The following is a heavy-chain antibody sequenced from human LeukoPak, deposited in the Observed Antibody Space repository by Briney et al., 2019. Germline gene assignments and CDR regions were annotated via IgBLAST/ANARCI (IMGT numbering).Heavy chain of an antibody. J-gene: IGHJ5*02. D-gene: IGHD2-2*01. CDR3: ARGGAVPATVSNWFDP. V-gene: IGHV1-18*01. CDR2: ISAYNGNT. CDR1: GYTLTNFG. Sequence: ASVKVSCKASGYTLTNFGITWVRQAPGQGLEWMGWISAYNGNTKYAQNLQGRVTMTTDTSTSTAYMELRSLISDDTAIYYCARGGAVPATVSNWFDPWGQGTLVTVSS.